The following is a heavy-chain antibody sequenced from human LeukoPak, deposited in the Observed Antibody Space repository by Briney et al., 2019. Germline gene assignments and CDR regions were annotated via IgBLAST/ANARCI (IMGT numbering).Heavy chain of an antibody. CDR1: GGSISNYY. Sequence: PSETLSLTCTVSGGSISNYYWSWIRQSPGKGLEWIGYIYYSGTTNSNPSLKSRVTISVDTSKNQFSLKLSSVTAADTAVYYCARDRRAGLLYYYMDVWGKGTSVTVSS. D-gene: IGHD1-26*01. V-gene: IGHV4-59*12. CDR2: IYYSGTT. J-gene: IGHJ6*03. CDR3: ARDRRAGLLYYYMDV.